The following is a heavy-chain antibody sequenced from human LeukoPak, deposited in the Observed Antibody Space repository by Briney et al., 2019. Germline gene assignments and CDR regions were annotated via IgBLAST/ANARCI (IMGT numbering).Heavy chain of an antibody. CDR2: ISGGGDST. CDR3: AKDYCSGVSCYPGDAFDV. V-gene: IGHV3-23*01. CDR1: GVTFSNYA. Sequence: GGSLRLSCAASGVTFSNYAMNWARQAPGKGLEWVSAISGGGDSTYYADSVKGRLTISRDNSKNTMYLQMNSLRGDDTAVYYCAKDYCSGVSCYPGDAFDVWGQGTMVTVSS. J-gene: IGHJ3*01. D-gene: IGHD2-15*01.